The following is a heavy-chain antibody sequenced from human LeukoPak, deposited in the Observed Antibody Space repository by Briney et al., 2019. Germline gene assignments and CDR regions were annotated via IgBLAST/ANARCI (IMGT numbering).Heavy chain of an antibody. CDR2: IYSGGST. D-gene: IGHD5-12*01. V-gene: IGHV3-53*01. CDR3: ARVGGYGSYYFDY. J-gene: IGHJ4*02. CDR1: GFTVSSNY. Sequence: GGSLRLSCAASGFTVSSNYMSWVRQAPGKGLEWVSVIYSGGSTYYADSVKGRFTISRDNSKNTMYLQMNSLRAEDTAVYYCARVGGYGSYYFDYWGQGTLVTVSS.